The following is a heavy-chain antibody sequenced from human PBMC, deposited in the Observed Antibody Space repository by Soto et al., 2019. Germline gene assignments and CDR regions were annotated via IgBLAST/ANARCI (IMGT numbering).Heavy chain of an antibody. CDR2: INSDGSST. D-gene: IGHD3-10*02. V-gene: IGHV3-74*01. J-gene: IGHJ4*02. CDR1: GFTFSSYW. CDR3: ARVVWSGITGDDY. Sequence: GGSLRLSCAAPGFTFSSYWMHWVRQAPGKGLVWVSRINSDGSSTSYADSVKGRFTISRDNAKNTLYLQMNSLRAEDTAVYYCARVVWSGITGDDYWGQGTLVTVSS.